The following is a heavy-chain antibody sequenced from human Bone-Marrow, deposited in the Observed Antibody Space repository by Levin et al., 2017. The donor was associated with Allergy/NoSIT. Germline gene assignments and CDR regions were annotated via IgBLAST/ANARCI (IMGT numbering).Heavy chain of an antibody. V-gene: IGHV3-23*05. CDR3: AKDRMPDNGWNMDV. D-gene: IGHD2-2*01. J-gene: IGHJ6*02. Sequence: QTGGSLRLSCVASGFTFGTYSLSWVRQTPGRELMWVSSIYPNGRDVFYADSVKGRFTISRDNSKNMLYLQMNSLRADDTAVYYCAKDRMPDNGWNMDVWGQGTTVTVSS. CDR1: GFTFGTYS. CDR2: IYPNGRDV.